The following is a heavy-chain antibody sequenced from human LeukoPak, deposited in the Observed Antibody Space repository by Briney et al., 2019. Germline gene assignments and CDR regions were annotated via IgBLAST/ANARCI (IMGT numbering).Heavy chain of an antibody. J-gene: IGHJ4*02. CDR2: INHSGSN. CDR3: ARDGTTGDY. D-gene: IGHD1-14*01. Sequence: SETLSLTCAVYGGSFSGYYWSWIRQPPGKGQEWIGEINHSGSNNYNPSLKSRVTIAVDTSKNQFSLKLSSVTAADTAVYYCARDGTTGDYWGQGTLVTVSS. V-gene: IGHV4-34*01. CDR1: GGSFSGYY.